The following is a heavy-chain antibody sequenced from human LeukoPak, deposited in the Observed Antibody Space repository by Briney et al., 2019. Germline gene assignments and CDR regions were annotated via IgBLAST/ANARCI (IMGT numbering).Heavy chain of an antibody. J-gene: IGHJ4*02. CDR1: GYNFTNYY. Sequence: ASVTVSCKASGYNFTNYYIHWVRQAPGQGLEWMGIVNPSGGSTTYAQEFQGRVTMTRDTSTSTVYMDLSSLRSDDTAVYFCARGGRMTTVVTYYFDYWGQGTLVTVSS. CDR2: VNPSGGST. V-gene: IGHV1-46*01. CDR3: ARGGRMTTVVTYYFDY. D-gene: IGHD4-23*01.